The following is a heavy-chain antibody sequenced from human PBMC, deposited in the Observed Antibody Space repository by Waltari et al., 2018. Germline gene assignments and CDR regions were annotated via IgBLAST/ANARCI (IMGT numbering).Heavy chain of an antibody. Sequence: VSCKASGYTFTSYDINWVRQATGQGLEWMGWMNPNSGNTGYAQKFQGRVTMTRNTSISTAYMELSSLRSEDTAVYYCALSLGQQQLVLQRRGWYFDLWGRGTLVTVSS. CDR1: GYTFTSYD. V-gene: IGHV1-8*01. CDR2: MNPNSGNT. CDR3: ALSLGQQQLVLQRRGWYFDL. J-gene: IGHJ2*01. D-gene: IGHD6-13*01.